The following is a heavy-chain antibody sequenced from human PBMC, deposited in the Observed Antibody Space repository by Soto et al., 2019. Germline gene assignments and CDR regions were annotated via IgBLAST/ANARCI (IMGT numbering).Heavy chain of an antibody. CDR1: GYTFTSYY. Sequence: ASVKVSCKASGYTFTSYYMHWVRQAPGQGLEWMGIINPSGGSTSYAQKFQGRVTMTRDTSTSTVYMELSSLRSEDTAVYYCARDFARLVRYFHWFAGQGMDVWGQGTTVTVSS. V-gene: IGHV1-46*01. D-gene: IGHD3-9*01. CDR2: INPSGGST. J-gene: IGHJ6*02. CDR3: ARDFARLVRYFHWFAGQGMDV.